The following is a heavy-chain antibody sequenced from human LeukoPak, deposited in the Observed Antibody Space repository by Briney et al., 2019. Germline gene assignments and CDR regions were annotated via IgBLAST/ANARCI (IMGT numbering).Heavy chain of an antibody. CDR3: ARDLGVTSFDY. CDR2: ISYDGSNK. D-gene: IGHD2-21*02. J-gene: IGHJ4*02. Sequence: GRSLRLSCAASGFTFSSYAMHWVRQAPGKGLEWVAVISYDGSNKYYADSVKGRFTISRDNSKSTLYLQMNSLRAEDTAVYYCARDLGVTSFDYWGQGTLVTVSS. CDR1: GFTFSSYA. V-gene: IGHV3-30-3*01.